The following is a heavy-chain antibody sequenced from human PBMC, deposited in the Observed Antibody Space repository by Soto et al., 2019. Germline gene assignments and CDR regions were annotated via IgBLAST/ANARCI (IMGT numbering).Heavy chain of an antibody. CDR3: ARKNRYYFDY. J-gene: IGHJ4*02. V-gene: IGHV5-51*01. Sequence: PVESLKISCQGSGYSFTNYWIGWVRQMLGKGLEWMAIIYPGDSDTRYSPPVQGQVTISADKSISTAYLQWSSLKASDTAMYYCARKNRYYFDYWGQGTLVTVSS. CDR2: IYPGDSDT. CDR1: GYSFTNYW.